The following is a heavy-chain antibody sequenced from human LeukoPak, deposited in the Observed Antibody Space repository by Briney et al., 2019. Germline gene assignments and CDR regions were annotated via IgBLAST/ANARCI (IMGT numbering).Heavy chain of an antibody. J-gene: IGHJ4*02. CDR2: ISGGGGTT. CDR3: AKGFLKNSVTY. CDR1: GFTFSSYA. D-gene: IGHD2/OR15-2a*01. Sequence: GGSLRLSCAASGFTFSSYAMSWVRQAPGKGLEWVSLISGGGGTTYYADSVKGRFTISRDKSMSTVYLQMYSLRAEDTAVYYCAKGFLKNSVTYWGQGTLVTVSS. V-gene: IGHV3-23*01.